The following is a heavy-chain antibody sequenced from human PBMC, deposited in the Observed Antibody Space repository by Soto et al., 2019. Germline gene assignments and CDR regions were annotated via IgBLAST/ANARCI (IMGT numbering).Heavy chain of an antibody. CDR2: IYTSGST. D-gene: IGHD2-2*02. Sequence: SETLSLTCTVSGGSISSYYWSWIRQPAGKGLEWIGRIYTSGSTNYNPSLKSRVTMSVDTSKNQFSLKLSSVTAADTAVYYCARDVAVVPAAIRGDYYGIDVWGQGTSVTLS. J-gene: IGHJ6*02. CDR1: GGSISSYY. V-gene: IGHV4-4*07. CDR3: ARDVAVVPAAIRGDYYGIDV.